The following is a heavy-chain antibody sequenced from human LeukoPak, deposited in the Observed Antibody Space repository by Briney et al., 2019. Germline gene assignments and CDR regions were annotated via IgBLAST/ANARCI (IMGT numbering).Heavy chain of an antibody. V-gene: IGHV5-51*01. CDR3: ARAVAGAPEYFQH. D-gene: IGHD6-19*01. CDR1: GYSFATYW. CDR2: IYPGDSDS. Sequence: GESLKISCKASGYSFATYWIGWVRQMPGKGLEWMGIIYPGDSDSRYSPSFQGQVIISADQSINTASLQWGSLKASDTAMYYCARAVAGAPEYFQHWGQGTLVTVSS. J-gene: IGHJ1*01.